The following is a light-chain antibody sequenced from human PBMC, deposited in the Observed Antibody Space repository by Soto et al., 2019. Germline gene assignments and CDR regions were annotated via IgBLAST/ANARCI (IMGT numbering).Light chain of an antibody. J-gene: IGLJ1*01. Sequence: QSALTQPASVSGSPGQSITISCTGTNSDVGGYNSVSWYQQHPGKVPKIMIYDVSIRPSGVPDRFSGSKSGNTASLTISGIQAEDEADYYCSSYTSITALVFGTGTKVTVL. CDR3: SSYTSITALV. V-gene: IGLV2-14*01. CDR1: NSDVGGYNS. CDR2: DVS.